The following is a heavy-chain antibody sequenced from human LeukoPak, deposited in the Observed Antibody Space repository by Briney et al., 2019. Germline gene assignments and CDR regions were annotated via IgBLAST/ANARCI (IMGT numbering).Heavy chain of an antibody. Sequence: PGGSLRLSCVASGFTFSSYSMNWVRQAPGKGLEWVSSISSSSSYIYYADSVKGRFTISRDNAKNSLYLQMNSLRAEDTAVYYCARDSGSPKGSCAYWGQGTLVTVSS. CDR1: GFTFSSYS. V-gene: IGHV3-21*01. J-gene: IGHJ4*02. D-gene: IGHD1-26*01. CDR3: ARDSGSPKGSCAY. CDR2: ISSSSSYI.